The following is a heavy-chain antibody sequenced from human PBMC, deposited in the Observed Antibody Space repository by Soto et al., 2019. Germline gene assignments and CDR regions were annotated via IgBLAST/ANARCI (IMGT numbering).Heavy chain of an antibody. CDR3: ARDIRVDTAMVPDY. CDR2: IIPILGIA. J-gene: IGHJ4*02. Sequence: QVQLVQSGAEVKKPGSSVKVSCKASGGTFSSYTISWVRQAPGQGLEWMGRIIPILGIANYAQKFQGRVTITADKSTSTAYMELSSLRSEDTAVYYCARDIRVDTAMVPDYWGQGTLVTVSS. D-gene: IGHD5-18*01. V-gene: IGHV1-69*08. CDR1: GGTFSSYT.